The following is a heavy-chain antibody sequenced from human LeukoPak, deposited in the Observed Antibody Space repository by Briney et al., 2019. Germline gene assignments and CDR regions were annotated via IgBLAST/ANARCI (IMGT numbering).Heavy chain of an antibody. Sequence: SETLSLTCTVSGVSISSYYWSWIRQPPGKGLEWIGYIYYSGSTNYNPSLKSRVTISVDTSKNQFSLKLSSVTAADTAVYYCARHNYYSNYGDWFDPWGQGTLVTVSS. CDR1: GVSISSYY. CDR3: ARHNYYSNYGDWFDP. CDR2: IYYSGST. D-gene: IGHD4-11*01. J-gene: IGHJ5*02. V-gene: IGHV4-59*08.